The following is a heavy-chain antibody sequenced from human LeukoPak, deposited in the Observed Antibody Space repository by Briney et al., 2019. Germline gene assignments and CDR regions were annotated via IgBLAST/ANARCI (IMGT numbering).Heavy chain of an antibody. D-gene: IGHD6-13*01. CDR1: GGSFSGYY. CDR3: ARGRIPSRYSSSWYGY. Sequence: SETLSLTCAVYGGSFSGYYWSWLRQPPGKGLEWIGEINHSGSTNYNPSLKSRVTISVDTSKNQFSLKLSSVTAADTAVYYCARGRIPSRYSSSWYGYWGQGTLVTVSS. J-gene: IGHJ4*02. V-gene: IGHV4-34*01. CDR2: INHSGST.